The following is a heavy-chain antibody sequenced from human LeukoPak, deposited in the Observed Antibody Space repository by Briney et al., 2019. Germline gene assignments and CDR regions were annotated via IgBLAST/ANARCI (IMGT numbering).Heavy chain of an antibody. D-gene: IGHD6-19*01. J-gene: IGHJ4*02. V-gene: IGHV3-43*02. CDR1: GFTFDDYA. CDR2: INGDGGST. Sequence: RGSLRLSCAASGFTFDDYALHWVRQAPGQGLEWVSLINGDGGSTYYADSVKGRFTISRDNSTNSLYMQMSSLRIEDTALYYCAKDRGDFSGWFFWGQGTLVTVSS. CDR3: AKDRGDFSGWFF.